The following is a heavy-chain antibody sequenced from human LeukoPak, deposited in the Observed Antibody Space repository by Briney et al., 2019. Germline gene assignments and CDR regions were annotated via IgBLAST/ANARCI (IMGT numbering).Heavy chain of an antibody. CDR1: GGSVTSGSNY. CDR2: IYSSGST. V-gene: IGHV4-61*01. D-gene: IGHD7-27*01. Sequence: ASETLSLTCTASGGSVTSGSNYWSWIRQPPGRGLEWIGYIYSSGSTEYNPGLKSRVTISMDPSKNQFSLKLRSVTAADTAVYYCARGWGHFDSWGQGTLVTVSS. J-gene: IGHJ4*02. CDR3: ARGWGHFDS.